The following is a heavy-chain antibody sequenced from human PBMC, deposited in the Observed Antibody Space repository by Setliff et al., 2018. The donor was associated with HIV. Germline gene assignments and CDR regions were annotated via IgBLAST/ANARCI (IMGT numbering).Heavy chain of an antibody. V-gene: IGHV4-4*07. D-gene: IGHD1-26*01. CDR2: MYTSGST. Sequence: SETLSLTCTVSGGSISSYYWSWIRQPAGKGLEWIGHMYTSGSTNYNPSLKSRVTISLDASRNQFSLELISVTAADTAVYYCAGGPGTTSIDYWAQGTLVTVPQ. CDR3: AGGPGTTSIDY. J-gene: IGHJ4*02. CDR1: GGSISSYY.